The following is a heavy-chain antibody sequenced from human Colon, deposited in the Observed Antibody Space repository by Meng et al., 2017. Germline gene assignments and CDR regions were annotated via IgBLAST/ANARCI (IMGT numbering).Heavy chain of an antibody. CDR3: ARLIAGWPFYFDY. D-gene: IGHD6-19*01. J-gene: IGHJ4*02. Sequence: VQLQESGPGLVRPSESLSLTCTVSGGSVSSGDYYWSWIRQPPGKGLEWLGYVYYTGNTNYNPSLKNRVTISLDTTKNQFYLKLTSVTVADTAVFYCARLIAGWPFYFDYWGQGILVTVSS. V-gene: IGHV4-61*08. CDR1: GGSVSSGDYY. CDR2: VYYTGNT.